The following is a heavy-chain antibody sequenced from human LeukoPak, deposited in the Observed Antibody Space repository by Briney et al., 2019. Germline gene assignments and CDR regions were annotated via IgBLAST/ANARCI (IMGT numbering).Heavy chain of an antibody. V-gene: IGHV3-23*01. Sequence: GGSLRLSCAASGFTFSSYAMSWVRQAPGKGLEWVSAISGSGGSTYYADSVKGRFTISRDISKDTLYLEMNSLRAEDTAVYYCAKDRALPAAKYYFDYSGQGTLVTVSS. CDR1: GFTFSSYA. D-gene: IGHD2-2*01. CDR2: ISGSGGST. CDR3: AKDRALPAAKYYFDY. J-gene: IGHJ4*02.